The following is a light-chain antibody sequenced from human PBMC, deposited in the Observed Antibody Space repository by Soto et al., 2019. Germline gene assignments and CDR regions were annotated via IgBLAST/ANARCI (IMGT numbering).Light chain of an antibody. CDR1: QSVSSTY. CDR3: QQYTNWPPWT. Sequence: EIVLTQSPGTLSLSPGERATLFCRASQSVSSTYLAWYQQKPGQAPRLLIYGASSRATGIPARFSGSGSGTEFTLTISRLQSEDFAVYYCQQYTNWPPWTFGQGTKVEI. J-gene: IGKJ1*01. V-gene: IGKV3-15*01. CDR2: GAS.